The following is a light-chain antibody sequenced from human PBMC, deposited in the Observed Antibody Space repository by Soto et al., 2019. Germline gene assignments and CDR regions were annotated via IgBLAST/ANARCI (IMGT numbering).Light chain of an antibody. V-gene: IGLV2-14*01. CDR1: SSDDGGYNY. CDR3: QSYDNSLSGPV. J-gene: IGLJ3*02. CDR2: EVS. Sequence: QSVLTQPASVSGSPGQSITISCTGTSSDDGGYNYVSWYQQHPGKAPKLMIYEVSNRPSGVPDRFSGSKSGTSASLAITGLQAEDEADYDCQSYDNSLSGPVCGGGTQLTVL.